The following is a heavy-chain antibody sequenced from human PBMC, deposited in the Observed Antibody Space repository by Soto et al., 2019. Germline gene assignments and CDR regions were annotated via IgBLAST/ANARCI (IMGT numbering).Heavy chain of an antibody. Sequence: PSETLSLTCAVYGGSFSGYYWSWIRQPPGKGLEWIGEINHSGSTSYNPSLKSRVTISVDTSKNQFSLKLSSVTAADTAVYYCARGRGLRYGYYYYGMDVWGQGTTVTVSS. D-gene: IGHD3-9*01. CDR1: GGSFSGYY. CDR3: ARGRGLRYGYYYYGMDV. CDR2: INHSGST. J-gene: IGHJ6*02. V-gene: IGHV4-34*01.